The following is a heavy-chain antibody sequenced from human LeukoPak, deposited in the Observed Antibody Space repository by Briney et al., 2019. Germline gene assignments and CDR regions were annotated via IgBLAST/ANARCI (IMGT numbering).Heavy chain of an antibody. CDR3: ARAPRAPKGGGYYIGSFDY. Sequence: PSETLSLTCTVSGGSISSSSYYWGWIRQPPGKGLEWVGSIYYSGSTYYNPSLKSRVTISVDTSKNQFSLQLNSVTPEDTAVYYCARAPRAPKGGGYYIGSFDYWGQGTLVTVSS. CDR1: GGSISSSSYY. V-gene: IGHV4-39*01. J-gene: IGHJ4*02. CDR2: IYYSGST. D-gene: IGHD3-3*01.